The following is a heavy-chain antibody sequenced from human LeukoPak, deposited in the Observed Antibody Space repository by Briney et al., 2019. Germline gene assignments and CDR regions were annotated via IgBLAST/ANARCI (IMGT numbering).Heavy chain of an antibody. CDR3: AKDTAMGTYWFDY. CDR2: IWYDGSNK. V-gene: IGHV3-33*06. Sequence: GRSLRLSCAASGFTFSSYGMHWVRQAPGKGLEWVAVIWYDGSNKHYADSVKGRFTISRDNSKNTLYLQMNSLRAEDTAVYYCAKDTAMGTYWFDYWGQGTLVTVSS. J-gene: IGHJ4*02. D-gene: IGHD5-18*01. CDR1: GFTFSSYG.